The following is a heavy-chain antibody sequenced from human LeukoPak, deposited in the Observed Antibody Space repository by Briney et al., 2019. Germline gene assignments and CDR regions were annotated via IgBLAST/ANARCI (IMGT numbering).Heavy chain of an antibody. CDR2: ITGSDGSS. CDR1: GFTFTNYA. CDR3: AKWGDYDILTGYYVPDY. Sequence: GGSLRLSCVASGFTFTNYAMSWVRQAPGKGLEWVSAITGSDGSSYYADSVKGRFTISRDNSKNTLYLQVNSMRAEDTAVYYCAKWGDYDILTGYYVPDYWGQGTLVTVSS. D-gene: IGHD3-9*01. V-gene: IGHV3-23*01. J-gene: IGHJ4*02.